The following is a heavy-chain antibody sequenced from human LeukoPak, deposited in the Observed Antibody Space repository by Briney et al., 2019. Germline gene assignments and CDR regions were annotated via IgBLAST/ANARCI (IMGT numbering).Heavy chain of an antibody. CDR3: ANHPQNYDILTGPRGMDV. V-gene: IGHV3-30*02. Sequence: GGSLRLSCTASGVTFSTYGMHWGRHPPAKGLEWVSFRQYDGSNKYYADSVKGRCTISRDNSKNTLYLQMNRLRAEDTAVYYCANHPQNYDILTGPRGMDVWGKGTTVTISS. CDR2: RQYDGSNK. D-gene: IGHD3-9*01. CDR1: GVTFSTYG. J-gene: IGHJ6*03.